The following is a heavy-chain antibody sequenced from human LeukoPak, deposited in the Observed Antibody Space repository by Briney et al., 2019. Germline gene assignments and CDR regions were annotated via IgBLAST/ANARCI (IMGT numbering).Heavy chain of an antibody. CDR2: IKSKSDGGTT. CDR1: GFTFTNAW. D-gene: IGHD4-17*01. CDR3: TTAPKPYGDYVDY. Sequence: GGSLRLSCAASGFTFTNAWMNWVRQAPGKGLKWVGHIKSKSDGGTTDYAAPVKGRFAISRDDSKNTLYLQMNSLGSEDTAVYYCTTAPKPYGDYVDYWGQGTLVTVSS. J-gene: IGHJ4*02. V-gene: IGHV3-15*01.